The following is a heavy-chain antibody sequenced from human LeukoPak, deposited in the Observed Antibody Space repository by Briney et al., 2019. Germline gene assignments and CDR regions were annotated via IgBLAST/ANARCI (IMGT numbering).Heavy chain of an antibody. CDR1: GGSISSGDYY. CDR3: ARAKVYYGSGSYYRRLGLDY. Sequence: SETLSLTCTVSGGSISSGDYYWSWIRQPPGKGLEWIAYMYYSGSTYYNPSLKSRVTMSADTSKNQLSLKLSSVTAADTAVYYCARAKVYYGSGSYYRRLGLDYWGQGTLVTVSS. J-gene: IGHJ4*02. D-gene: IGHD3-10*01. CDR2: MYYSGST. V-gene: IGHV4-30-4*01.